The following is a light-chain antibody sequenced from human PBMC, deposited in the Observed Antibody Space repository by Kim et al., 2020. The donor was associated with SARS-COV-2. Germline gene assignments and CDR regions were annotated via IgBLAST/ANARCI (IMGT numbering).Light chain of an antibody. V-gene: IGLV2-14*04. CDR3: SSYTSSSDSDL. CDR1: SSDVDGYDY. CDR2: DVS. J-gene: IGLJ1*01. Sequence: SITLSCTGTSSDVDGYDYVSWYQQHPGKAPKLMIFDVSKRPSGVSNRFSGSRSGNTASLTISGLQAEDESDYYCSSYTSSSDSDLFGTGTKVTVL.